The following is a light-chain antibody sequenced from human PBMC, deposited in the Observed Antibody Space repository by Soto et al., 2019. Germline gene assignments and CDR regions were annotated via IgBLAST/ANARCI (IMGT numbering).Light chain of an antibody. J-gene: IGLJ3*02. CDR3: CSYAGSYTWV. Sequence: QSALTQPRSVSGSPGQSVAISCTGTSSDVGGYNYVSWYQHHPGKAPQLIIYDVTKRPSGVPDRFSASKSGNTASLTISGLQAEDEADYYCCSYAGSYTWVFGGGTKVTVL. V-gene: IGLV2-11*01. CDR2: DVT. CDR1: SSDVGGYNY.